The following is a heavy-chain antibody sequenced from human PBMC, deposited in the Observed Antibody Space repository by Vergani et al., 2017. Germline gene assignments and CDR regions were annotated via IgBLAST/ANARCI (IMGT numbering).Heavy chain of an antibody. D-gene: IGHD6-19*01. J-gene: IGHJ6*02. CDR1: GYSFTSYW. CDR3: ARRSRGYSSGWYRNGMDV. V-gene: IGHV5-51*01. CDR2: IYPGDSDT. Sequence: EVQLVQSGAEVKKPGEFLKISCKGSGYSFTSYWIGWVRQMPGKGLEWMGIIYPGDSDTRYSPSFQGQVTISADKSISTAYLQWSSLKASDTAMYYCARRSRGYSSGWYRNGMDVWGQGTTVTVSS.